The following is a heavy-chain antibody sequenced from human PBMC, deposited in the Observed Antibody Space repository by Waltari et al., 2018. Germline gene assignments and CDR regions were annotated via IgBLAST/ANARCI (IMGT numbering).Heavy chain of an antibody. V-gene: IGHV5-51*03. CDR2: IEPGDSDT. D-gene: IGHD1-26*01. Sequence: EVQLVQSGAEVKKPGESLKISCKGSGYSFTSYWIGWVRQMPGKGLEWMGIIEPGDSDTRYSPSFQGQVTISADKSISTAYLQWSSLKASDTAMYYCARLETSVSGGSYYYFDYWGQGTLVTVSS. J-gene: IGHJ4*02. CDR3: ARLETSVSGGSYYYFDY. CDR1: GYSFTSYW.